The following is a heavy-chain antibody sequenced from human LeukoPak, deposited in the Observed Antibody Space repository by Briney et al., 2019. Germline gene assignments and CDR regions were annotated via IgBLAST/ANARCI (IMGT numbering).Heavy chain of an antibody. D-gene: IGHD2-2*01. Sequence: GGSLRLSCAASGFTFSSYSMNWVRQAPGKGLEWVSSISSSSSYIYYADSVKGRFTISRDNSKNSLYLQMNSLRAEDTALYYCAKVLIPLGYCSSTSCPFDYWGQGTLVTVSS. V-gene: IGHV3-21*04. CDR3: AKVLIPLGYCSSTSCPFDY. CDR1: GFTFSSYS. CDR2: ISSSSSYI. J-gene: IGHJ4*02.